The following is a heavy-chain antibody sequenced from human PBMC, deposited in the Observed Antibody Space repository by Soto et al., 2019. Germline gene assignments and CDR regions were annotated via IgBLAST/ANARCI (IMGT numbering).Heavy chain of an antibody. Sequence: PSETLSLTCTVSGGTISSYYWSWIRQPAGKGLEWIGRIYTSGSTNYNPSLKSRVTMSVDTSKNQFSLKLSSVTAADTAVDYCARDEYYDSSGYPNWFDPWGQGTLVTVSS. J-gene: IGHJ5*02. CDR3: ARDEYYDSSGYPNWFDP. V-gene: IGHV4-4*07. CDR2: IYTSGST. D-gene: IGHD3-22*01. CDR1: GGTISSYY.